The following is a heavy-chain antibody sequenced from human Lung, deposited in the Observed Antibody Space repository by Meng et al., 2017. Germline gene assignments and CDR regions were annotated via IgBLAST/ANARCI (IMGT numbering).Heavy chain of an antibody. D-gene: IGHD4-17*01. CDR2: ISYDGSNQ. V-gene: IGHV3-30*01. J-gene: IGHJ4*02. CDR1: GFTFSRKA. CDR3: ARNNYGDYYFDY. Sequence: QVQLVASGGGVVQPWSSLRLSCAASGFTFSRKAMHWVRQSPGKGLGWVAAISYDGSNQHYADSVKGRFTISRDNSENTLYLQMNSLRAEDTAVYYCARNNYGDYYFDYWGQGTLVTVSS.